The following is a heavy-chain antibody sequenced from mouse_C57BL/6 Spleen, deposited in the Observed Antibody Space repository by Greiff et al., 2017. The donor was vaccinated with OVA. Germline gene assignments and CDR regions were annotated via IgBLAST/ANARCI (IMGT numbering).Heavy chain of an antibody. Sequence: VKLQQPGAELVKPGASVKVSCKASGYTFTSYWMHWVKQRPGQGLEWIGRIHPSDSDTNYNQKFKGKATLTVDKSSSTAYMQLSSLTSEDSAVYYCAIAYYSNYKAYWGQGTLVTVSA. D-gene: IGHD2-5*01. J-gene: IGHJ3*01. CDR1: GYTFTSYW. V-gene: IGHV1-74*01. CDR2: IHPSDSDT. CDR3: AIAYYSNYKAY.